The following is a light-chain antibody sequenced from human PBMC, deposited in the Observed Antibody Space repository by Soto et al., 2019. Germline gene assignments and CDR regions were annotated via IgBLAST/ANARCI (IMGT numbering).Light chain of an antibody. CDR1: QTISSW. Sequence: DIQMTQSPSTPSGSVGDRVTITCRASQTISSWLAWYQQKPGKAPKLLIYKASTLKSGVPSRFSGSGSGTEFILTISSLQPDDFATYYCQHYNSYSEAFGQGTKVDIK. CDR2: KAS. CDR3: QHYNSYSEA. J-gene: IGKJ1*01. V-gene: IGKV1-5*03.